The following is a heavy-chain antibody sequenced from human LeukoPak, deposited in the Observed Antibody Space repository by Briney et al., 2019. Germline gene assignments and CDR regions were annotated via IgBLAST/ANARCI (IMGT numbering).Heavy chain of an antibody. J-gene: IGHJ4*02. CDR2: IYTSGST. Sequence: SETLSLTCTVSGGSISSYYWSWIRQPAGKGLEWIGRIYTSGSTNYNPSLKSRVTMSVDMSKNQFSLKLSSVTAADTAVYYCARDIRRDGYNYFDYWGQGTLVTVSS. CDR3: ARDIRRDGYNYFDY. CDR1: GGSISSYY. V-gene: IGHV4-4*07. D-gene: IGHD5-24*01.